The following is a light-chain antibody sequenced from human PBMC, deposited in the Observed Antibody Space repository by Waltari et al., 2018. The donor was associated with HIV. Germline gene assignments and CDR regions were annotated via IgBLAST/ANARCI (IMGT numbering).Light chain of an antibody. Sequence: QVVLTQSPSASAPLGTSVNLTCTLNSGHSSYAIAWPQQQPEKGPRYLMKLNSDGSHSKGDGIPDRFSGSSSGSKRYLSISSRQSEDEADYYCQTWGTGGVFGGGTKLTVL. V-gene: IGLV4-69*01. CDR1: SGHSSYA. J-gene: IGLJ3*02. CDR2: LNSDGSH. CDR3: QTWGTGGV.